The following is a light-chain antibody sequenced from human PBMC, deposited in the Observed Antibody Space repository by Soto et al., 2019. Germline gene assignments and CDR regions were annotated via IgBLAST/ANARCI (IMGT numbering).Light chain of an antibody. V-gene: IGKV3-20*01. Sequence: EIGLTQSPGTLSLSPGERATLSCSASQTVPSRYLAWYQQNAGQAPRLLVFDASTRATGIPDRFSGSGSGTDFTLTISLLEPEHFAVYYCLQFAISPKTFGQGTKVEI. J-gene: IGKJ1*01. CDR2: DAS. CDR1: QTVPSRY. CDR3: LQFAISPKT.